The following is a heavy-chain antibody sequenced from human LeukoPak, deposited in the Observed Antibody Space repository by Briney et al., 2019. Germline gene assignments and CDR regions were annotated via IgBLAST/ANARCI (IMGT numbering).Heavy chain of an antibody. D-gene: IGHD2-15*01. CDR3: ARDKRGHHY. Sequence: GGSLRLSCAASGFSFSSYWMTWVRQAPGKGLGWVANIKEDGSEKYYVDSVEGRFTISRDNAKNSLFLQMNSLRAEDTAVYYCARDKRGHHYWGQGTLVTVSS. CDR1: GFSFSSYW. V-gene: IGHV3-7*01. J-gene: IGHJ4*02. CDR2: IKEDGSEK.